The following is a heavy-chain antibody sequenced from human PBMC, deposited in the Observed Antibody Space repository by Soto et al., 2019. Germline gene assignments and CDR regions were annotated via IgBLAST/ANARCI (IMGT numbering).Heavy chain of an antibody. CDR2: ISSSSTI. Sequence: GGSLRLSCAASGFTFSSYSMNWVRQAPGKGLEWVSYISSSSTIYYADSVKGRFTISRDNAKNSLYLQMNSLRAEDTAVYYCAREIAARILDYWGQGTLVTVSS. CDR1: GFTFSSYS. V-gene: IGHV3-48*01. J-gene: IGHJ4*02. D-gene: IGHD6-13*01. CDR3: AREIAARILDY.